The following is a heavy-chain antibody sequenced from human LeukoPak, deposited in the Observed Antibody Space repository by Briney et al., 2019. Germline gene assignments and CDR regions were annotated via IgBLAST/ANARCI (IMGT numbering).Heavy chain of an antibody. J-gene: IGHJ4*02. D-gene: IGHD1-26*01. V-gene: IGHV3-66*01. Sequence: PGGPLRLSCAASGFTVSVNYMSWVRQAPGKGLEWVSVLYSSGSTNYADSVKGRFTISRDNSENTLSLQMNSLRVEDTAVYYCAAKGNGYSGSYVFAHWGQGTLVTVSS. CDR2: LYSSGST. CDR3: AAKGNGYSGSYVFAH. CDR1: GFTVSVNY.